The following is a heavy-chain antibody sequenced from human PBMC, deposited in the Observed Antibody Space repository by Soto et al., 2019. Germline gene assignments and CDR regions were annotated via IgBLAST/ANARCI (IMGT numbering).Heavy chain of an antibody. Sequence: QVQLQESGPGQVKPSETLFLTCTVSGGSVSSGTYYWSGIRQPAGKGLEWMGYIYRGSPNYNPSLESRATISVDASRTQFSLMLSSVTAADTAVYYCSRDQGLGAGYFALWGRGTLVTVSS. J-gene: IGHJ2*01. CDR1: GGSVSSGTYY. D-gene: IGHD7-27*01. CDR2: IYRGSP. CDR3: SRDQGLGAGYFAL. V-gene: IGHV4-61*01.